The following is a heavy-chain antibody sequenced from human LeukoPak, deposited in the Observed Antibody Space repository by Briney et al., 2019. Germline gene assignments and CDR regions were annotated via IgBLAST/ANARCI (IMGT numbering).Heavy chain of an antibody. CDR3: ATHSSEEEYFDY. J-gene: IGHJ4*02. D-gene: IGHD6-19*01. CDR2: INPNSGGT. CDR1: GYTFTGYY. Sequence: GASVKVSCKASGYTFTGYYMHWVRQAPGQGLEWMGWINPNSGGTNYAQKFQGRVTMTRDTSISAAYMELSRLRSDDTAVYYCATHSSEEEYFDYWGQGTLVTVSS. V-gene: IGHV1-2*02.